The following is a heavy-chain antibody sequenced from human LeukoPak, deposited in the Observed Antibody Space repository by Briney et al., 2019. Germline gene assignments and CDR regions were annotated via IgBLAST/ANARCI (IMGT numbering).Heavy chain of an antibody. V-gene: IGHV3-7*01. CDR2: IKKDGSEK. D-gene: IGHD6-19*01. CDR1: GFTFSSYW. CDR3: EGSGWYDY. J-gene: IGHJ4*02. Sequence: GGSLRLSCAASGFTFSSYWMSWVRQAPGKGLEWVANIKKDGSEKNYVDSVKGRFTISRDNAKNSLYLQMNSLRAEDKAVYYCEGSGWYDYWGRGTLVTVSS.